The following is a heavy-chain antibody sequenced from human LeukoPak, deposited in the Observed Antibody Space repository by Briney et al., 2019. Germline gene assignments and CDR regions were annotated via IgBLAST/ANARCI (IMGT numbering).Heavy chain of an antibody. D-gene: IGHD6-13*01. V-gene: IGHV3-53*01. CDR2: IYSGGRT. Sequence: GGSLRLSCAASGFTVSSNYMSWVRQAPGKGLQWVSVIYSGGRTYYADSVKGRFTISRDNSKNTLYLQMNSLRAEDTAVYYCARPWSSSGNQEAFNYYYYGMDVWGQGTTVTVSS. CDR1: GFTVSSNY. J-gene: IGHJ6*02. CDR3: ARPWSSSGNQEAFNYYYYGMDV.